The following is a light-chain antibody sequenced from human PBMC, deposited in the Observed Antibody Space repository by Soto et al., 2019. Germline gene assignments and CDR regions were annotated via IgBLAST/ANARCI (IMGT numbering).Light chain of an antibody. J-gene: IGKJ1*01. V-gene: IGKV1-39*01. CDR3: QQSFSTPRT. Sequence: DIHKNQPPASLSSSVYHRVSITCMSSQSISRYLNWYQQKPGKAPKFLIYAASILQSGVPSRFSGSGSGTDFTLTISSLQPEDFGTYYCQQSFSTPRTFGQGTKVDIK. CDR2: AAS. CDR1: QSISRY.